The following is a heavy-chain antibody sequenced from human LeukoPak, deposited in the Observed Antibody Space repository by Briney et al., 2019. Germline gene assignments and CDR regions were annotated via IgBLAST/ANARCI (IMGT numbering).Heavy chain of an antibody. CDR3: ARIVQITGTIPH. V-gene: IGHV4-38-2*02. Sequence: SETLSLTCSASGFSISGGYYWGWIRQPPGKGLEWLGSIYHSGNTDYNPSLKSRVTISVDTAKNKFFLRLGSVTAADTAVYYCARIVQITGTIPHWGQGTLVTVSS. D-gene: IGHD1-1*01. J-gene: IGHJ1*01. CDR2: IYHSGNT. CDR1: GFSISGGYY.